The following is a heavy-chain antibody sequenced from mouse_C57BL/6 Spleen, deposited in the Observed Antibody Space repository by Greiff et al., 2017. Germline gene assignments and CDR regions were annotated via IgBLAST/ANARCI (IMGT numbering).Heavy chain of an antibody. V-gene: IGHV1-15*01. Sequence: QVQLQQSGAELVRPGASVTLSCKASGYTFTDYEMHWVKQTPVHGLEWIGAIDPETGGTAYNQKFKGKAILTADKSSSTAYMELRSLTSEDSAVYYCTRCDEYDVHYYAMDYWGQGTSVTVSS. CDR2: IDPETGGT. J-gene: IGHJ4*01. CDR1: GYTFTDYE. D-gene: IGHD2-4*01. CDR3: TRCDEYDVHYYAMDY.